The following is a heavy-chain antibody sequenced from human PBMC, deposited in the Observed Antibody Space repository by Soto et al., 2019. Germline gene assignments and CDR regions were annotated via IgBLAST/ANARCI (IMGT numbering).Heavy chain of an antibody. CDR1: GGFVNSDTHS. J-gene: IGHJ6*02. CDR3: GRFVRSCSATTCSTRADV. D-gene: IGHD2-2*01. CDR2: IYSGGST. V-gene: IGHV4-61*01. Sequence: SETLSLTCTVSGGFVNSDTHSWSWIRQTPGKRLEWIGFIYSGGSTKNPSLRSRVTMSVDTSKNQFSLKLRSVIVADTAVYHCGRFVRSCSATTCSTRADVWGQGITVTVSS.